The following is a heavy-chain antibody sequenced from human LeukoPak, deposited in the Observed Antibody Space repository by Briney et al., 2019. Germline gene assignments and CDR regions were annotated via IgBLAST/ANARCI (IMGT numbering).Heavy chain of an antibody. CDR3: ARDGWFGELLYYYYGMDV. V-gene: IGHV1-2*02. CDR2: INPNSGGT. J-gene: IGHJ6*02. D-gene: IGHD3-10*01. CDR1: GYTFTGYY. Sequence: ASVKVSCKASGYTFTGYYMHWVRQAPGQGLEWMGWINPNSGGTNYAQKFQGRVTMTRDTSISTAYMELSRLRSDDTAVYYCARDGWFGELLYYYYGMDVWGQGTTATVSS.